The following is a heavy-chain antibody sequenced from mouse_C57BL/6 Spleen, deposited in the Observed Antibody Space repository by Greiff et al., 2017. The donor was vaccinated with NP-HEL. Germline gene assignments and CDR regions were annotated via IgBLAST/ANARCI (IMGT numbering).Heavy chain of an antibody. J-gene: IGHJ4*01. CDR3: ARSQGLLDY. Sequence: QVQLQQPGAELVRPGSSVKLSCKASGYTFTSYWMHWVKQGPIQGLEWIGNIDPSDSETHYNQKFKDKATLTVDKSSSTAYMQLSSLTSEDSAVYYCARSQGLLDYWGQGTSVTVSS. V-gene: IGHV1-52*01. CDR2: IDPSDSET. D-gene: IGHD3-1*01. CDR1: GYTFTSYW.